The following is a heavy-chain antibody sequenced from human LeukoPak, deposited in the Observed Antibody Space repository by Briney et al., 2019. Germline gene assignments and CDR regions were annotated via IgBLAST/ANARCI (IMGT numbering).Heavy chain of an antibody. D-gene: IGHD6-13*01. V-gene: IGHV1-69*02. CDR1: GGTFRSYP. Sequence: GASVQVTCQASGGTFRSYPICWVRQAPGQGLAWMGRIITIFGIANYAQKFQGRVTITDDNSTSTAYMERSSLRSEDTAVYCCARQGVAAAAVYWGQGTLVTVPS. CDR3: ARQGVAAAAVY. CDR2: IITIFGIA. J-gene: IGHJ4*02.